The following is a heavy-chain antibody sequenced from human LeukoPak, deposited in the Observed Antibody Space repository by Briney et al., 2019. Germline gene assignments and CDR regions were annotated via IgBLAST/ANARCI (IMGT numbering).Heavy chain of an antibody. CDR1: GGSFSGYY. Sequence: SETLSLTCAVYGGSFSGYYWSWIRQPPGKGLEWIGEINHSGSTNYNPSLKSRVTISVDTSKNQFSLKLSSVTAADTAVYYCARLGYCSSTSCYRPSYYYYYMDVWGKGTTVTVSS. CDR2: INHSGST. CDR3: ARLGYCSSTSCYRPSYYYYYMDV. J-gene: IGHJ6*03. V-gene: IGHV4-34*01. D-gene: IGHD2-2*02.